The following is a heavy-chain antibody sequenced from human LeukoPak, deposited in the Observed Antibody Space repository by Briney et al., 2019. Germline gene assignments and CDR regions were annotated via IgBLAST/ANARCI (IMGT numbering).Heavy chain of an antibody. V-gene: IGHV1-2*02. CDR1: GYTFTGYY. CDR2: INPNSGGT. Sequence: ASVKVSCKASGYTFTGYYMHWVRQAPGQGLEWMGWINPNSGGTNYAQKFQGRVTMTRDTSISTAYMELSRLRSDDTAVYYCARDPVVTRGYGYDNNYYYGMDVWGQGTTVTVSS. CDR3: ARDPVVTRGYGYDNNYYYGMDV. D-gene: IGHD5-18*01. J-gene: IGHJ6*02.